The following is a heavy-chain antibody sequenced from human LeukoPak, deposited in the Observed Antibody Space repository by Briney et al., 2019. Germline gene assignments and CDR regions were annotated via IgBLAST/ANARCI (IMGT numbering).Heavy chain of an antibody. CDR2: IYTSGST. Sequence: SETLSLTCTVSGGSISNYYWSWIRQPAGKGLEWIGRIYTSGSTNYNPSLESRVTMSVDTSKNQFSLRLSSVTAADTAVYYCARLGSGSYWGVFDYWGQGTLVTVSS. V-gene: IGHV4-4*07. CDR3: ARLGSGSYWGVFDY. CDR1: GGSISNYY. D-gene: IGHD1-26*01. J-gene: IGHJ4*02.